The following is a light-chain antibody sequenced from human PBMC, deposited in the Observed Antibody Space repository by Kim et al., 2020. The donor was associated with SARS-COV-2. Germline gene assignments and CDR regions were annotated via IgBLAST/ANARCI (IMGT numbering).Light chain of an antibody. CDR1: QSISSW. CDR2: KAS. Sequence: DIQMTQSPSTLSASVGDRVTTTCRASQSISSWLAWYQQKPGKAPKLLIYKASSLESGVPSRFSGSGSGTEFTLTISSLQPDDFATYYCQQYNSYSGYTFGQGTKLEI. J-gene: IGKJ2*01. V-gene: IGKV1-5*03. CDR3: QQYNSYSGYT.